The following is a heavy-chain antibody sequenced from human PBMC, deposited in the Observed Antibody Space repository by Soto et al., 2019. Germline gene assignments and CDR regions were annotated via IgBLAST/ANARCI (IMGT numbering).Heavy chain of an antibody. D-gene: IGHD2-15*01. V-gene: IGHV1-18*01. CDR2: ISAYNGNT. J-gene: IGHJ6*03. CDR3: ARVYCSGGSCYLGFGWYYYYMDF. Sequence: QVQLVQSGAEVKKPGASVKVSCKASGYTFTSYGISWVRQAPGQGLEWMGWISAYNGNTNYAQKLQGRVTMTTDTSTSTAYMELRSLSSDDTAVYYCARVYCSGGSCYLGFGWYYYYMDFWGKGTTVTVSS. CDR1: GYTFTSYG.